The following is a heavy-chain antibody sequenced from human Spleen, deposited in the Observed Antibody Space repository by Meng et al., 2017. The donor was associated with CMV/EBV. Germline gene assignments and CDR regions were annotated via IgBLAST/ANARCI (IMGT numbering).Heavy chain of an antibody. D-gene: IGHD3-3*01. CDR1: GFTFSNYA. V-gene: IGHV3-30-3*01. CDR3: ARDPQIFGVVNWLDP. J-gene: IGHJ5*02. Sequence: GESLKISCVASGFTFSNYAMNWVRQAPGKGLEWVAVISYDGSNKYYADSVRGRFTISRDNSKNTLYVQMNSLRPEDTAVYYCARDPQIFGVVNWLDPWGQGTLVTVSS. CDR2: ISYDGSNK.